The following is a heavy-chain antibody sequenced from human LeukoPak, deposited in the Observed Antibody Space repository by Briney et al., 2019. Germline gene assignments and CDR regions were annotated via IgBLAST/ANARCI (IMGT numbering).Heavy chain of an antibody. CDR1: GGTFSSYA. J-gene: IGHJ6*02. CDR2: IIPIFGTA. D-gene: IGHD2-15*01. CDR3: ARGRYCSGGSCYPAIDNYCGMDV. V-gene: IGHV1-69*13. Sequence: SVKVSCKASGGTFSSYAISWVRQAPGQGLEWMGGIIPIFGTANYAQKFQGRVTITADESTSTAYMELSSLRSEDTAVYYCARGRYCSGGSCYPAIDNYCGMDVWGQGTTVTVSS.